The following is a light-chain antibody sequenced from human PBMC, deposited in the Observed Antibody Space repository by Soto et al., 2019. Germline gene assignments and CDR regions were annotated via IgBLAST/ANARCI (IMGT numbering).Light chain of an antibody. J-gene: IGKJ3*01. CDR1: QSVSSNY. V-gene: IGKV3-20*01. Sequence: EIVLTQSPGTLSLSPGERVTLSCRASQSVSSNYLAWYQHKPGQGPRLLIYAASSRATGIPDRFSGSGSGTDFTLTISRLEPEDFALYYCQKYGSAFTFGPGTKVEIK. CDR3: QKYGSAFT. CDR2: AAS.